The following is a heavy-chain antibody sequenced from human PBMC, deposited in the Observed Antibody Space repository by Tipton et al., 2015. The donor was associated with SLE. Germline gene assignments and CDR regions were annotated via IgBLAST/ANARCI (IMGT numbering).Heavy chain of an antibody. CDR1: GFTFSSYS. CDR2: ISSSSSYI. CDR3: ARDGQYSGSLGY. D-gene: IGHD1-26*01. J-gene: IGHJ4*02. Sequence: SLRLSCAASGFTFSSYSMNWVRQAPGKGLEWVSSISSSSSYIYYADSVKGRFTISRDNAKNSLYLQMNSLRAEDTAVYYCARDGQYSGSLGYWGQGTLVTVSS. V-gene: IGHV3-21*01.